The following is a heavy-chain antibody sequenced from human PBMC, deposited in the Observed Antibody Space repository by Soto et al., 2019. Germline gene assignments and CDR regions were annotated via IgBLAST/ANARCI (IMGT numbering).Heavy chain of an antibody. CDR1: GYSFTGNY. CDR2: INTKSGGT. D-gene: IGHD5-12*01. V-gene: IGHV1-2*02. Sequence: GASVKVSCKASGYSFTGNYIHWVRQAPGQGLEWMGWINTKSGGTNSAHKFQGRVTMTRNTSISTAYMDLSRLTSDDTALYYCARGPGGRGYNGHSDGPSLQYWGQGSLVTVSS. J-gene: IGHJ4*01. CDR3: ARGPGGRGYNGHSDGPSLQY.